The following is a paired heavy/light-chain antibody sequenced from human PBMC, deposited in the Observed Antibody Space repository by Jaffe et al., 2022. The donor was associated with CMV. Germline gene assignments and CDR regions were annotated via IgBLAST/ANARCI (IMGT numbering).Light chain of an antibody. J-gene: IGLJ2*01. CDR3: QTWGTGIWV. Sequence: QLVLTQSPSASASLGASVRLTCTLSSGHSTYAIAWHQQRPDKGPHYLMKVNSDGTYKRGDDIPDRFSGFSSGAERYLFISSLQSEDEADYYCQTWGTGIWVFGGGTKLTAL. CDR2: VNSDGTY. CDR1: SGHSTYA. V-gene: IGLV4-69*01.
Heavy chain of an antibody. V-gene: IGHV1-2*06. J-gene: IGHJ4*02. CDR3: ARGPFLGD. CDR1: GYTFTDYY. Sequence: QVQLVQSGAEVKRPGASVKVSCKASGYTFTDYYIHWVRQAPGQGLEWMGRINPNSGGTNYIQKFQGRVAMTGDRSISTAYMELTKLRSDDTAMYYCARGPFLGDWGQGTLVTVPS. CDR2: INPNSGGT.